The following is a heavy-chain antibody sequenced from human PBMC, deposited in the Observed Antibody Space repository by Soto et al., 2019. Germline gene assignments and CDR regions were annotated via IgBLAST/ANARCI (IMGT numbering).Heavy chain of an antibody. D-gene: IGHD6-13*01. Sequence: SETLSLTCTVSGGSISSGVYYWSWIRQHPGKGLEWIGYIYYSGKTYYNPSLKSRAGISVDTSKNQFSLKLSSVTAADTAVYYCARVDVAAAAPDYWGQGTLVTVSS. J-gene: IGHJ4*02. CDR2: IYYSGKT. V-gene: IGHV4-31*03. CDR3: ARVDVAAAAPDY. CDR1: GGSISSGVYY.